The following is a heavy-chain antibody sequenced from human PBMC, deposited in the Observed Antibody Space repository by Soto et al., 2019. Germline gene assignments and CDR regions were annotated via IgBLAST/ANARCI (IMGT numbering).Heavy chain of an antibody. CDR3: ARDGRGGGAFDI. Sequence: ASVKVSCKASGGTFSSYAISWVRQAPGQGLEWMGGIIPIFGTANYAQKFQGRVTITADESTSTAYMELSSLRSEDTVVYYGARDGRGGGAFDIWGQGTMVTVSS. V-gene: IGHV1-69*13. CDR2: IIPIFGTA. J-gene: IGHJ3*02. D-gene: IGHD3-10*01. CDR1: GGTFSSYA.